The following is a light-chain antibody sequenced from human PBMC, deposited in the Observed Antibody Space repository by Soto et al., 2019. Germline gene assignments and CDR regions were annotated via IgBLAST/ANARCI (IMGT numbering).Light chain of an antibody. CDR3: SSYTSSNRFV. CDR2: HVT. CDR1: SSDVGGSNY. V-gene: IGLV2-14*03. Sequence: QSVLTQPASVAGSPGQSITISCTGTSSDVGGSNYVSWYQQHPGKAPILIIYHVTDRPSGVSNRFSASKSGNKASLTISGLQDEEEDDYLCSSYTSSNRFVLGPVTKVTAL. J-gene: IGLJ1*01.